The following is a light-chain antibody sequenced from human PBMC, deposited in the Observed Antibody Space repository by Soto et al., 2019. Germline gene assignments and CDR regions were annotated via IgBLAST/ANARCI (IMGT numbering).Light chain of an antibody. CDR2: EVS. V-gene: IGLV2-18*02. CDR1: NNDVGGYKG. Sequence: QSALTQAPSVAGSPGQSVTISCTGTNNDVGGYKGVSWYQQSPGTAPKLIIYEVSNRPSGVPGRFSGSKSGNTASLTISGLQAEDEADYYCFSYTRRDTYVFGPGTKVTVL. J-gene: IGLJ1*01. CDR3: FSYTRRDTYV.